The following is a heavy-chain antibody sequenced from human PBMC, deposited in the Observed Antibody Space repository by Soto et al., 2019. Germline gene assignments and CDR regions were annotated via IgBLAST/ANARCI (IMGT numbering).Heavy chain of an antibody. D-gene: IGHD2-15*01. CDR1: GFSLSTSGVG. V-gene: IGHV2-5*02. CDR2: IYWDDDK. J-gene: IGHJ4*02. Sequence: QITLKESGPTLVKPTQTLTLTCTFSGFSLSTSGVGVGWIRQPPGKALEWLALIYWDDDKRYSPSLKSRLTITKDTSKSQAVLTMTNMDPVDTATYYCAHRRSYCSGGSCYSGFDYWGQGTLVTVSS. CDR3: AHRRSYCSGGSCYSGFDY.